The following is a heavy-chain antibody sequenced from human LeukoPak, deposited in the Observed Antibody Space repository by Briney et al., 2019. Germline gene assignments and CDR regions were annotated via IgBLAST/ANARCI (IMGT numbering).Heavy chain of an antibody. Sequence: SETLSLTCAVYGGSFSGYYWSWIRQPPGKGLEWIGEINHSGSTNYNPSLKSRVTISVDTSKNQFSLKLSSVTAADTAVYYCARHLYGSGLHRVDYWGQGTLVTVSP. D-gene: IGHD6-19*01. CDR3: ARHLYGSGLHRVDY. V-gene: IGHV4-34*01. CDR1: GGSFSGYY. CDR2: INHSGST. J-gene: IGHJ4*02.